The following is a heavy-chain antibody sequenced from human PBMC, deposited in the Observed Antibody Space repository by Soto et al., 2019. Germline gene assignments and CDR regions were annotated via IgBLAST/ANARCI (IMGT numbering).Heavy chain of an antibody. CDR3: ARDSGYTNDAFDI. V-gene: IGHV1-69*08. J-gene: IGHJ3*02. D-gene: IGHD5-12*01. CDR2: IIPILGIA. Sequence: QVQLVQSGAEVKKPGSSVKVSCKASGGTFSSYTISWVRQAPGQGLEWMGRIIPILGIANYAQKFQGRVTITEDKSTSTAYMELSSLRSEDTAVYYCARDSGYTNDAFDIWGQGTMVTVSS. CDR1: GGTFSSYT.